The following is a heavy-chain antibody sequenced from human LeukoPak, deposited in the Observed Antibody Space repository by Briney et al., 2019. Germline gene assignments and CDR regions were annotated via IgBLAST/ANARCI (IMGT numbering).Heavy chain of an antibody. CDR1: GGSFSGYY. CDR3: ARGPPYDFWSGYSHYYYGMDV. Sequence: SETLSLTCAVYGGSFSGYYWSWIRQPPGKGLEWIGEINHSGSTNYIPSLKSRVTISVDTSKNQFSLKLSSVTAADTAVYYCARGPPYDFWSGYSHYYYGMDVWGQGTTVTVSS. V-gene: IGHV4-34*01. D-gene: IGHD3-3*01. CDR2: INHSGST. J-gene: IGHJ6*02.